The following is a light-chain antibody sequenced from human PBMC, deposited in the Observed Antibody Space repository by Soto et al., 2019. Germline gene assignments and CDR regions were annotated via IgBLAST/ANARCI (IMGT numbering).Light chain of an antibody. J-gene: IGKJ5*01. V-gene: IGKV3-15*01. Sequence: EIVMTQSPATLSVSPGKRATLSCRASQSVSSNLAWYQHKPGQAPRLLIYGASTRATGIPARFSGSGSGTEFTLTISSLQSEDFAVYYCQQYGSSPITFGQGTRLEIK. CDR3: QQYGSSPIT. CDR1: QSVSSN. CDR2: GAS.